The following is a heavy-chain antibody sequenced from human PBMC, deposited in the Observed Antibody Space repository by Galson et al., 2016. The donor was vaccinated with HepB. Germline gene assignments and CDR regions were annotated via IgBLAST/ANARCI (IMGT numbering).Heavy chain of an antibody. V-gene: IGHV3-7*03. J-gene: IGHJ4*02. CDR1: GFTFSSYE. D-gene: IGHD6-13*01. CDR2: IKQDGSGK. CDR3: MSYSDAWYSGF. Sequence: SLRLSCAASGFTFSSYEMNWVRQAPGKGLEWVANIKQDGSGKYYVDSVKGRFTISRDNAKNSVYPQMNSLRGDDTAVYYCMSYSDAWYSGFWGQGTLVTVSS.